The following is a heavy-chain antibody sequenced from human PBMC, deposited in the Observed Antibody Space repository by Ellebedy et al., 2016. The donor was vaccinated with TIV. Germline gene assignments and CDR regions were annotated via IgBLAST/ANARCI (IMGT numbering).Heavy chain of an antibody. J-gene: IGHJ4*02. Sequence: ASVKVSCXASGYTFTSYGISWVRQAPGQGLEWMGWISAYNGNTNYAQKLQGRVTMTTDTSTSTAYMELRSLRSDDTAVYYCARNHDYGVDFDYWGQGTLVTVSS. D-gene: IGHD4-17*01. CDR1: GYTFTSYG. V-gene: IGHV1-18*01. CDR2: ISAYNGNT. CDR3: ARNHDYGVDFDY.